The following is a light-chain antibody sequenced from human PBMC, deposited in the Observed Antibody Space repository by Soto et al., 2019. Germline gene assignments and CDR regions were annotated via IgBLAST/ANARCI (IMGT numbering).Light chain of an antibody. V-gene: IGLV2-14*01. CDR3: ISYTDRQSYV. CDR1: SSDVGSYDH. CDR2: AVS. J-gene: IGLJ1*01. Sequence: QSVLTQPASVSGSPGQSITISCSGTSSDVGSYDHVAWYQQFPGKSPKLMIYAVSDRPSGVSDRFSGSKSGITASLTISGLQADDEADYYCISYTDRQSYVFGTGTKLTVL.